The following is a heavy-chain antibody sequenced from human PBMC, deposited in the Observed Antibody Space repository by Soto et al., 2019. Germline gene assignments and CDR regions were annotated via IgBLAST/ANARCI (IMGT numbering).Heavy chain of an antibody. CDR3: ARAGGGSSGPFDY. CDR2: INSDESST. Sequence: EVQLVESGGGLVQPGGSLRLSCAASGFTFSNYWMHWVRRSPGKGLVWVSRINSDESSTSYEDSVKGRFTISRDNAKNTLSLQMNSLRAEDTGVYYCARAGGGSSGPFDYWGPGTLVTVSS. J-gene: IGHJ4*02. V-gene: IGHV3-74*01. CDR1: GFTFSNYW. D-gene: IGHD6-13*01.